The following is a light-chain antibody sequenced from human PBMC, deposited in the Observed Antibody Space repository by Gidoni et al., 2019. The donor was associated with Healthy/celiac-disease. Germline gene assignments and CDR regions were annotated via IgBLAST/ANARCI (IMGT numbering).Light chain of an antibody. Sequence: DIQMTQSPSTLSASVGDRVTIPCRASQSISSWLAWYQQKPGKAPKLLIYQASSFESGVPSRFRGSGSRTEFTLTIRRLQPDDFATYYCQQYNSYSYTFGQGTKLEIK. V-gene: IGKV1-5*03. CDR1: QSISSW. J-gene: IGKJ2*01. CDR2: QAS. CDR3: QQYNSYSYT.